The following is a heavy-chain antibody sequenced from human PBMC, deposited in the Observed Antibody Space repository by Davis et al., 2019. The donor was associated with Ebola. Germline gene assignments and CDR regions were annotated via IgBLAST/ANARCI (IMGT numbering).Heavy chain of an antibody. J-gene: IGHJ4*02. V-gene: IGHV3-21*01. CDR2: ISSSSSYI. D-gene: IGHD3-9*01. CDR1: GFTFSSYS. CDR3: ARDAFSLSRYDTEDH. Sequence: GGPLRLPCAASGFTFSSYSMNWVRQAPGKGLEWVSSISSSSSYIYYADSVKGRFTISRDNAKNSLYLQMNSLRVEDTAIYYCARDAFSLSRYDTEDHWGQGTLVTVSS.